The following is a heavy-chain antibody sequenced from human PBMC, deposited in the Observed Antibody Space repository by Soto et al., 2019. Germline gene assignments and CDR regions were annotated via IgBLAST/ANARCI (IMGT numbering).Heavy chain of an antibody. CDR2: IYHSGST. CDR3: ARLSAGGRSYYFDY. CDR1: GGSISSSNW. D-gene: IGHD1-26*01. J-gene: IGHJ4*02. V-gene: IGHV4-4*02. Sequence: SETLSLTCAVSGGSISSSNWWSWVRQPPGKGLEWIGEIYHSGSTNYNPSLKSRVTISVDKSKNQFSLKLSSVTAADTAVYYCARLSAGGRSYYFDYWGQGTLVTVSS.